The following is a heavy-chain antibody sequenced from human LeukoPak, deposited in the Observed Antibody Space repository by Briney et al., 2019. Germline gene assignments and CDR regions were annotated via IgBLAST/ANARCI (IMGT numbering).Heavy chain of an antibody. D-gene: IGHD3-22*01. J-gene: IGHJ4*02. V-gene: IGHV4-30-4*01. Sequence: SETLSLTCTVSGGSISSGDYYWSWIRQPPGKGLEWIGYIYYSGSTYYNPSLKSRVTISVDTSKNQFSLKLSSVTAADTAVYYCARESFTPPYYDSSGYYDYWGQGALVTVSS. CDR3: ARESFTPPYYDSSGYYDY. CDR1: GGSISSGDYY. CDR2: IYYSGST.